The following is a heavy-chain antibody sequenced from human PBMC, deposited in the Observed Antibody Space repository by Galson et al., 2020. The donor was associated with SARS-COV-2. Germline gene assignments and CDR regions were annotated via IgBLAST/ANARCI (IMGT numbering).Heavy chain of an antibody. V-gene: IGHV5-51*01. CDR1: GYAFVSYW. CDR2: IYPGDSNT. J-gene: IGHJ6*02. CDR3: AGQDANYPYVCYFGLEV. D-gene: IGHD2-2*01. Sequence: GESLKISCQVSGYAFVSYWNSWVRQMPGKGLEWMGIIYPGDSNTIYSPSFQGQITISADKSISTAYRQWNDLQASDTAVYYCAGQDANYPYVCYFGLEVWGQGTSVTRSS.